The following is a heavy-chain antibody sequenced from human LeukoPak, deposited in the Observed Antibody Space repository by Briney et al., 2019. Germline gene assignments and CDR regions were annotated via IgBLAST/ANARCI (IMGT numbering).Heavy chain of an antibody. CDR3: VRLRRNSDTSGFYYYYDF. CDR1: GYTFSSYS. Sequence: PGGSLRLSCLASGYTFSSYSINWVRQAPGKGLEWVSSISVMSNYIYYADSVRGRFRISRDDARDSLYLQMNSLRAEDTAVYYCVRLRRNSDTSGFYYYYDFWGQGTLVTVSS. CDR2: ISVMSNYI. D-gene: IGHD3-22*01. J-gene: IGHJ4*02. V-gene: IGHV3-21*01.